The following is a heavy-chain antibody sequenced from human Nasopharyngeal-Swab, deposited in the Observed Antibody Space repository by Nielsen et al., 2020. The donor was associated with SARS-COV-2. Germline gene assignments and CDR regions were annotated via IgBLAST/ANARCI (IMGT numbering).Heavy chain of an antibody. V-gene: IGHV1-46*01. CDR3: ARGAGATMAGNFDY. CDR2: INPSGGST. Sequence: WVRQAPGQGLEWMGIINPSGGSTSYAQKFQGRVTMTRDTSTSTVYMELSSLRSEDTAVYYCARGAGATMAGNFDYWGQGTLVTRLL. J-gene: IGHJ4*02. D-gene: IGHD5-12*01.